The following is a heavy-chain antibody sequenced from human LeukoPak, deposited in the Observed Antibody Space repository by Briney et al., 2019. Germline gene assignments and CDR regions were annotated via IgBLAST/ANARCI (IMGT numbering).Heavy chain of an antibody. CDR1: GGSISSGSYY. CDR3: ARVSGSYSPVAFDI. D-gene: IGHD1-26*01. CDR2: IYTSGST. V-gene: IGHV4-61*02. Sequence: SQTLSLTCTVSGGSISSGSYYWSWIRQPAGKGLEWIGRIYTSGSTNYNPSLKSRVTISVNTSKNQFSLKLSSVTAADTAVYYCARVSGSYSPVAFDIWGQGTMVTVSS. J-gene: IGHJ3*02.